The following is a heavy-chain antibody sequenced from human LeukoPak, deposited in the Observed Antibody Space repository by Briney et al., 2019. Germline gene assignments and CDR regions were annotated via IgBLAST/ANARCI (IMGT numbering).Heavy chain of an antibody. D-gene: IGHD3-3*01. CDR1: GGSISSGSYY. J-gene: IGHJ3*02. V-gene: IGHV4-61*02. CDR3: ARDFFDFWSGLEEGAFDI. Sequence: PSETLSLTCTVSGGSISSGSYYWSWIRQPAGKGLEWIGRIYTSGSTNYNPSLKSRVTISVDTSKNQFSLKLSSVTAADTAVYYCARDFFDFWSGLEEGAFDIRGQGTMVTVSS. CDR2: IYTSGST.